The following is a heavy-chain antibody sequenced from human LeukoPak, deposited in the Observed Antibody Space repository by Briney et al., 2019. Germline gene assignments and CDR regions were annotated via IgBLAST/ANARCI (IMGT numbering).Heavy chain of an antibody. CDR3: ARSGIAAAGASIFDY. D-gene: IGHD6-13*01. V-gene: IGHV3-30-3*01. CDR1: GFTFSSYA. Sequence: GGSLRLSCAASGFTFSSYAMHWVRQAPGKGLEWVAVISYDGSNKYYADSVKGRFTISRDNSKNTLYLQMNSLRAEDTAVYYCARSGIAAAGASIFDYWGQGTLVTVSS. J-gene: IGHJ4*02. CDR2: ISYDGSNK.